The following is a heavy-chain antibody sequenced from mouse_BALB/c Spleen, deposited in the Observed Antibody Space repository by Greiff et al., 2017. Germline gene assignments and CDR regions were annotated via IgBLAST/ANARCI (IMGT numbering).Heavy chain of an antibody. D-gene: IGHD2-3*01. V-gene: IGHV3-2*02. J-gene: IGHJ4*01. CDR3: ARGGGYYEGGFYYAMDY. Sequence: EVKLQESGPGLVKPSQSLSLTCTVTGYSITSDYAWYWIRQFPGNKLEWMGYISYSGSTSYNPSLKSRISITRDTSKNQFFLPLNSVTTEDTATYYCARGGGYYEGGFYYAMDYWGQGTSVTVSS. CDR1: GYSITSDYA. CDR2: ISYSGST.